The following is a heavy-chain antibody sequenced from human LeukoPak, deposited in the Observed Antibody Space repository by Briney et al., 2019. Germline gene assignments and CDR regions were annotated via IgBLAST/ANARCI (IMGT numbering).Heavy chain of an antibody. CDR3: ARVLPMDSSSWYYYYGMDV. J-gene: IGHJ6*02. CDR2: ISAYNGNT. D-gene: IGHD6-13*01. Sequence: ASVKVSCKASGYTFTSYGISWVRQAPGQGLEWMGWISAYNGNTSYAQKLQGRVTMTTDTSTSTAYMELRSLRSDDTAVYYCARVLPMDSSSWYYYYGMDVWGQGTTVTVSS. V-gene: IGHV1-18*01. CDR1: GYTFTSYG.